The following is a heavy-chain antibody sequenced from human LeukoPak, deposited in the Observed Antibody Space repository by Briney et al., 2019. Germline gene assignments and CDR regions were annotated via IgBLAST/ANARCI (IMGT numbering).Heavy chain of an antibody. Sequence: PGGSLRLSCAASEFTFSSYGMHWVRQAPGKGLEWVAFIRSDGSNEYYAGSVKGRFTISRDNFKSTLSLQMNSLRPEDTALYYCARDRTKYCSGGTCYSSYSFDYWGQGSPVTVSS. D-gene: IGHD2-15*01. J-gene: IGHJ4*02. CDR2: IRSDGSNE. CDR1: EFTFSSYG. V-gene: IGHV3-30*02. CDR3: ARDRTKYCSGGTCYSSYSFDY.